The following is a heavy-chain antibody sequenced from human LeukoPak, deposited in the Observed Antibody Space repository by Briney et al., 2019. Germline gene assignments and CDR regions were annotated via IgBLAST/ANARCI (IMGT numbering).Heavy chain of an antibody. CDR3: ARDGDSSGYGSPDY. J-gene: IGHJ4*02. V-gene: IGHV3-33*01. CDR2: IWYDGSNK. D-gene: IGHD3-22*01. CDR1: GFTFSSYG. Sequence: PGGSLRLSCAASGFTFSSYGMHWVRQAPGKGLEWVAVIWYDGSNKYYADSVKGRFTISRDNSKNTLYLQMNSLRAEDTAVYYCARDGDSSGYGSPDYWGQGTLVTVYS.